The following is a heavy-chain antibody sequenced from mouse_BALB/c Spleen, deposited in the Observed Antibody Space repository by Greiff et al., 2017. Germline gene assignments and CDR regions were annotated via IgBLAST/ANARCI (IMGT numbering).Heavy chain of an antibody. V-gene: IGHV1-69*02. Sequence: QVQLQQPGAELVKPGASVKLSCKASGYTFTSYWMHWVKQRPGQGLEWIGEIDPSDSYTNYNQKFKGKATLTVDKSSSTAYMQLSSLTSEDSAVYYCASIYYGNYWFAYWGQGTLVTVSA. J-gene: IGHJ3*01. D-gene: IGHD2-1*01. CDR1: GYTFTSYW. CDR2: IDPSDSYT. CDR3: ASIYYGNYWFAY.